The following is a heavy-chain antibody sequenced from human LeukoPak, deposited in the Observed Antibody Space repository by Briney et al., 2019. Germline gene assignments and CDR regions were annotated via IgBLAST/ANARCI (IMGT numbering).Heavy chain of an antibody. CDR2: IKQDASQE. Sequence: GGSLRLSCAASGFTFSSYWMSWVRQAPGKGPEWVAHIKQDASQEDHVDSVKGRFTISRDNAKHSLYLQMNSLRAEDTAVYYCARGVVYPTWSGPHWSDYWGQGTLVTVSS. CDR3: ARGVVYPTWSGPHWSDY. CDR1: GFTFSSYW. D-gene: IGHD3-3*01. V-gene: IGHV3-7*01. J-gene: IGHJ4*02.